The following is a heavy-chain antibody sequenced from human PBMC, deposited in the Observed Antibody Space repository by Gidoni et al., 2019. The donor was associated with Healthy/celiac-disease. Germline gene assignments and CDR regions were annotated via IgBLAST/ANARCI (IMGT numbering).Heavy chain of an antibody. J-gene: IGHJ4*02. V-gene: IGHV3-23*01. CDR2: ISGSGGST. CDR3: AKDPSKSITIFGVVILYFDY. D-gene: IGHD3-3*01. Sequence: EVQLLESGGGLVQPGGSLRLSCAASGFTFSSSAMSWVRQAPGKGLEWMSAISGSGGSTYYADSVKGRFTISRDNSKNTLYLQMNSLRAEDTAVYYCAKDPSKSITIFGVVILYFDYWGQGTLVTVSS. CDR1: GFTFSSSA.